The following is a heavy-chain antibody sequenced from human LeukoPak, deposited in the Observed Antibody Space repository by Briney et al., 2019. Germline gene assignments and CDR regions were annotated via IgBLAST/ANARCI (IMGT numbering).Heavy chain of an antibody. CDR3: VFGFSSSPYFDY. CDR2: ITGSSRYI. Sequence: GGSLRLSCAASGFTFSTYYMNWVRQAPGKGLEWVSFITGSSRYIYYTDSVKGRFTISRDNAKNSLFLQMNRLSHADTGVHYCVFGFSSSPYFDYWGQGTLVTVSS. J-gene: IGHJ4*02. CDR1: GFTFSTYY. V-gene: IGHV3-21*01. D-gene: IGHD6-6*01.